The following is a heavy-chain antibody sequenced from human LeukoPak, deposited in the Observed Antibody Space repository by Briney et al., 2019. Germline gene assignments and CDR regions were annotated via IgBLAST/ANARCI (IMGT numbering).Heavy chain of an antibody. CDR3: ASLNYDSTGYHGPVDY. CDR2: LYIDGST. D-gene: IGHD3-22*01. Sequence: GGSLRLSCTASEFTVSDNYMSWVRQAPGKGLEWVSTLYIDGSTYYADAVKGRFTTSRDNFKNTLYLQMNRLRDEDTAVYYCASLNYDSTGYHGPVDYWGQGTPVTVSS. J-gene: IGHJ4*02. CDR1: EFTVSDNY. V-gene: IGHV3-66*01.